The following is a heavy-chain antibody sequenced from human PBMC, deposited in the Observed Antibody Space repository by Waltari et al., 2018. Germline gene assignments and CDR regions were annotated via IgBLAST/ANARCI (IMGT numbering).Heavy chain of an antibody. CDR2: IYYSGST. CDR3: ARDGVYYDFWSGFRKPQYYFDY. Sequence: QVQLQESGPGLATPSETLSLTCTVSGGPISSYYWSWIRQTPGQGLEWIGYIYYSGSTNYNPSLKSRVTISVDTSKNQFSLKLSSVTAADTAVYYCARDGVYYDFWSGFRKPQYYFDYWGQGTLVTVSS. CDR1: GGPISSYY. J-gene: IGHJ4*02. D-gene: IGHD3-3*01. V-gene: IGHV4-59*01.